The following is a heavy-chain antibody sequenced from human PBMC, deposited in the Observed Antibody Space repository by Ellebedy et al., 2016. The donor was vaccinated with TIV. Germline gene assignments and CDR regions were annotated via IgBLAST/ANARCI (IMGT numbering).Heavy chain of an antibody. CDR2: ITSAGDT. Sequence: GESLKISCAASGFTFSSHDMHWVRQPTGKGLEWVSGITSAGDTYYLGSLKGRFIISRDSAKNSLYLQMNSLRAEDTAVYYCARATSGFDYWGQGALATVSS. CDR3: ARATSGFDY. D-gene: IGHD5-24*01. V-gene: IGHV3-13*01. J-gene: IGHJ4*02. CDR1: GFTFSSHD.